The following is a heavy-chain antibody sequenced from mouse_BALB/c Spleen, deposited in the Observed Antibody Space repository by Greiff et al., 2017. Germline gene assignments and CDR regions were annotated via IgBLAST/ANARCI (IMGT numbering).Heavy chain of an antibody. V-gene: IGHV5-17*02. CDR3: ASRGITTGFYYAMDY. CDR2: ISSGSSTI. CDR1: GFTFSSFG. Sequence: EVNLVESGGGLVQPGGSRKLSCAASGFTFSSFGMHWVRQAPEKGLEWVAYISSGSSTIYYADTVKGRFTISRDNPKNTLFLQMTSLRSEDTAMYYCASRGITTGFYYAMDYWGQGTSVTVSS. J-gene: IGHJ4*01. D-gene: IGHD2-4*01.